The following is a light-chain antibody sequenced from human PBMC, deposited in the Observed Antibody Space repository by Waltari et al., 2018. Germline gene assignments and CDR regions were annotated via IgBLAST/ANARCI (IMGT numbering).Light chain of an antibody. Sequence: QSALTQFPSASGSPGQSVTISCTGTSSDVGGNDYISWYQQHPGKAPKFIIYEVYKRPSGVPDRFSGSKSGNTASLTVSGLQAEDEANYYCSSYAGKYVFGGGTKLTVL. V-gene: IGLV2-8*01. J-gene: IGLJ3*02. CDR3: SSYAGKYV. CDR1: SSDVGGNDY. CDR2: EVY.